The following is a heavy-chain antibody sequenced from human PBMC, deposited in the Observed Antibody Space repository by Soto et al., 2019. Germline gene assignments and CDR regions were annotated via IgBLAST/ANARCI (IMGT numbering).Heavy chain of an antibody. CDR3: ARVRSGYYLHLDY. Sequence: QVQLQESGPGLVKPPQTLSLTCTVSGGSINSGDYSWSWIRQPPGQGLEWIAYIYYSGTTYYPPSLKSRVTVSLDTSKNQFALKVSSVTAADTAVYYCARVRSGYYLHLDYWGQGTLVTVSS. J-gene: IGHJ4*02. CDR2: IYYSGTT. D-gene: IGHD3-22*01. V-gene: IGHV4-30-4*01. CDR1: GGSINSGDYS.